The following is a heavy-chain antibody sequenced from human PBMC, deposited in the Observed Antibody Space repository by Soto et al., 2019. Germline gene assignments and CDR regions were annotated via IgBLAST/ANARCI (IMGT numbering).Heavy chain of an antibody. J-gene: IGHJ5*02. CDR3: ARNPDSSGLFDP. V-gene: IGHV1-8*01. D-gene: IGHD6-19*01. CDR1: GYSFIDYD. Sequence: QVQLVQSGAEVKKPGASVKVSCKASGYSFIDYDINWVRQATGQGLEWMGWMTPNSGNTGYAQKFQGRVTLTRDTSIGTAYMELSSLKSEDTAVYYCARNPDSSGLFDPWGKGTLVTVSS. CDR2: MTPNSGNT.